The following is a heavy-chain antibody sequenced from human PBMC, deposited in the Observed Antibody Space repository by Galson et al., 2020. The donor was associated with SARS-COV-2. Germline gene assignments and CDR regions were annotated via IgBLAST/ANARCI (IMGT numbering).Heavy chain of an antibody. J-gene: IGHJ4*02. CDR2: IGGSSSPI. CDR3: ARGLCGGDCYED. D-gene: IGHD2-21*02. CDR1: GFTFTDYF. Sequence: GGPLRLSCTASGFTFTDYFMNWVRQAPGKGLEWVSAIGGSSSPIYYADSIKGRFTISRDNAKNSVYLQMNSLRVEDTAVYYCARGLCGGDCYEDWGQGTLVTVSS. V-gene: IGHV3-21*01.